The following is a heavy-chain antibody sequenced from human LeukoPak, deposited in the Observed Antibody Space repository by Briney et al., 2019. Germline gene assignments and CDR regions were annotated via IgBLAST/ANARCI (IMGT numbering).Heavy chain of an antibody. CDR3: AKGPLAVDKQLGGPDY. CDR2: ISGSGGST. D-gene: IGHD6-13*01. V-gene: IGHV3-23*01. CDR1: GFTFSSYA. Sequence: PGGSLRLSCAASGFTFSSYAMSWVRQAPGKGLEWVSAISGSGGSTYYADSVKGRFTISRDNSKNTLYPQMNSLRAEDTAVYYCAKGPLAVDKQLGGPDYWGQGTLVTVSS. J-gene: IGHJ4*02.